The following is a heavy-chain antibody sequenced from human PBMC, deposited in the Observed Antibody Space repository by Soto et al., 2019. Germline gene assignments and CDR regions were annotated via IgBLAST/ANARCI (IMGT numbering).Heavy chain of an antibody. Sequence: QLQLVESGGGVVQPGRSLRLSCAASGFTFSNYIMHWVRQAPGKGLEWVAFISYDGSNNNYADSMKGRFTISRDNSKNTLYLQLSSRRPEDTAVYYCGGGDNCCALGVWGQGTTVTVSS. D-gene: IGHD1-20*01. V-gene: IGHV3-30*04. CDR2: ISYDGSNN. CDR1: GFTFSNYI. J-gene: IGHJ6*02. CDR3: GGGDNCCALGV.